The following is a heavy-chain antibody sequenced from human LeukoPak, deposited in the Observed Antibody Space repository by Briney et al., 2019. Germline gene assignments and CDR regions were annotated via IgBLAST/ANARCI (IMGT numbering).Heavy chain of an antibody. CDR2: MNPNSGNT. CDR1: GYTFTSYD. D-gene: IGHD3-10*01. J-gene: IGHJ6*02. CDR3: ARAPITMVRGVLRRYYYYGMDV. V-gene: IGHV1-8*01. Sequence: ASVKVSCKASGYTFTSYDINWVRQATGQGLEWMGWMNPNSGNTGYAQKFQGRVTMTRNTSISTAYMELSSLRSEGTAVYYCARAPITMVRGVLRRYYYYGMDVWGQGTTVTVSS.